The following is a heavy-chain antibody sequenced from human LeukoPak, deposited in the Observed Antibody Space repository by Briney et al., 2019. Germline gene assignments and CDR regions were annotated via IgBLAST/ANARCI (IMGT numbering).Heavy chain of an antibody. J-gene: IGHJ4*02. CDR3: ARGGDYSDY. V-gene: IGHV3-7*01. CDR2: LKQDGGEK. D-gene: IGHD4-17*01. Sequence: PGGSLRLSCAASGFIFSSYWMNWVRQAPGKGLEWVANLKQDGGEKYYVDSVKGRFTISRDNAKSSLYLQMNSLRAEDTAVYYCARGGDYSDYWGQGTLVTVSS. CDR1: GFIFSSYW.